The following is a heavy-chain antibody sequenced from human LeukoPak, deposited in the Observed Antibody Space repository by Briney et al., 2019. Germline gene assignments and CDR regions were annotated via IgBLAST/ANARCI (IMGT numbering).Heavy chain of an antibody. CDR1: GGSISSYY. CDR3: ARRKTLFWYFDY. D-gene: IGHD3-3*01. Sequence: SETLSLTCTVSGGSISSYYWSWIRQPPGKGLEWIGYIYYSGSTNYNPSLKSRVTISVDTSKNQFSLSLNSVTAADTAVYYCARRKTLFWYFDYWGQGTLVTVSS. V-gene: IGHV4-59*08. J-gene: IGHJ4*02. CDR2: IYYSGST.